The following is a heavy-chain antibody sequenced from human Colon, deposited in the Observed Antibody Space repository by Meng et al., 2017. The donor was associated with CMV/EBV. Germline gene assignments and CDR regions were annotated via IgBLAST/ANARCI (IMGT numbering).Heavy chain of an antibody. Sequence: EVQLVESGGGLVRPGGSLRLSWAASEYTFSTFSMNWVRQAPGKGLEWVSFISTSSKHIYYADSVKGRFTISRDNADNSLYLQMNSLRADDTAIYYCARAPIAYDSSGYYHFDYWGQGALFTVS. D-gene: IGHD3-22*01. V-gene: IGHV3-21*02. J-gene: IGHJ4*02. CDR3: ARAPIAYDSSGYYHFDY. CDR2: ISTSSKHI. CDR1: EYTFSTFS.